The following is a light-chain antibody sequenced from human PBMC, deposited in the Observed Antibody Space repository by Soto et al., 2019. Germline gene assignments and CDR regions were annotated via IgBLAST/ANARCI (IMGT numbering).Light chain of an antibody. J-gene: IGLJ1*01. Sequence: QSALTQPASVSGSPGQSITISCTGTSSDVGYYNYVSWYQQHPGKVPKLKIYDVRYRPSGVSDRFSGSKSGNTASLTLSGLQAEDEADYYCSSYTSTSTLVFGTGTKLTVL. CDR1: SSDVGYYNY. V-gene: IGLV2-14*03. CDR2: DVR. CDR3: SSYTSTSTLV.